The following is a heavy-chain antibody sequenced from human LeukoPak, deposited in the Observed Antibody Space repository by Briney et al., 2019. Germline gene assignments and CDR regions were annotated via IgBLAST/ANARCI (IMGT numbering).Heavy chain of an antibody. CDR3: ARASYCSDGSCYSDY. D-gene: IGHD2-15*01. J-gene: IGHJ4*02. Sequence: ASVRVSCKASGYTFSSYSISWVRQAPGQGLEWMGWISAYNGNTIYAQKVKGRVTMPTDTSTSTAYMELRSLKSDDPAVYYCARASYCSDGSCYSDYWGQGTLVTVSS. V-gene: IGHV1-18*04. CDR2: ISAYNGNT. CDR1: GYTFSSYS.